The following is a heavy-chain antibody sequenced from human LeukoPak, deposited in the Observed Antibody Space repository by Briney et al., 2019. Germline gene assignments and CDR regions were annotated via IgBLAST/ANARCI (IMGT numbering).Heavy chain of an antibody. CDR1: GFTFSSYA. CDR2: ISGSGDTT. Sequence: QPGGSLRLSCAASGFTFSSYAMSWVRQAPGKGLELVSGISGSGDTTYYADSVKGRFTISRDNSKNTLYLRLNSLRAEDRAIYYCAKDLTYDYDSTGYYFDYWGQGTLVTVSS. D-gene: IGHD3-22*01. CDR3: AKDLTYDYDSTGYYFDY. V-gene: IGHV3-23*01. J-gene: IGHJ4*02.